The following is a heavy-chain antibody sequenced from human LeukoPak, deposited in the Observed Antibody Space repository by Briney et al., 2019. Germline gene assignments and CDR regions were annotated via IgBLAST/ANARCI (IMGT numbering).Heavy chain of an antibody. CDR1: GFTFSSYS. D-gene: IGHD2-2*01. CDR3: ARIVVVPAAMGFDY. J-gene: IGHJ4*02. CDR2: ISSSSSYI. Sequence: PGGSLRLSCAASGFTFSSYSMNWVRQAPGKGLEWVSSISSSSSYIYYADSVMGRFTISRDNAKNSLYLQMNSLRAEDTAVYYCARIVVVPAAMGFDYWGQGTLVTVSS. V-gene: IGHV3-21*01.